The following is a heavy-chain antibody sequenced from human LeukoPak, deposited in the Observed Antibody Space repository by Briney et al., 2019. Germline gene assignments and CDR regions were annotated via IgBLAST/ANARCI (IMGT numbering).Heavy chain of an antibody. Sequence: GGSLRLSCVASGFTFRDYAMSWVRQAPGKGLEWVSTISGSGGGTYYADSVKGRFTISRDNSKNTLYLQMNSLRAEDTAVYYCAKTMGAIDHDYWGQGTLVTVSS. CDR2: ISGSGGGT. D-gene: IGHD1-26*01. J-gene: IGHJ4*02. V-gene: IGHV3-23*01. CDR1: GFTFRDYA. CDR3: AKTMGAIDHDY.